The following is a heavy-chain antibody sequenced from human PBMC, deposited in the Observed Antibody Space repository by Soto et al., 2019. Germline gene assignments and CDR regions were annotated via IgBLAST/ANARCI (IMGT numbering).Heavy chain of an antibody. CDR2: ISAYNGNT. CDR3: ARVGFWYNWNVTPLRWFAP. D-gene: IGHD1-1*01. Sequence: ASVKVSCKASGYTFTSYAMHWVRQAPGQRLEWMGWISAYNGNTNYAQKLQGRVTMTTDTSTSTAYMELRSLRSDDTAVYYCARVGFWYNWNVTPLRWFAPWGQGTLVTVSS. CDR1: GYTFTSYA. J-gene: IGHJ5*02. V-gene: IGHV1-18*01.